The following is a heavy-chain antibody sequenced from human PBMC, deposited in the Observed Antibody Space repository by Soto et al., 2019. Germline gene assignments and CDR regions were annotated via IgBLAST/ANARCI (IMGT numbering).Heavy chain of an antibody. CDR3: ARDPSIAVAGPPFDY. CDR1: GFTFSSYW. V-gene: IGHV3-7*03. D-gene: IGHD6-19*01. CDR2: IKQDGSEK. J-gene: IGHJ4*02. Sequence: GGSLRLSCAASGFTFSSYWMSWVRQAPGKGLEWVANIKQDGSEKYYVDSVKGRFTISRDNAKNSLYLQMNSLRAEDTAVYYCARDPSIAVAGPPFDYWGQGTLVTVSS.